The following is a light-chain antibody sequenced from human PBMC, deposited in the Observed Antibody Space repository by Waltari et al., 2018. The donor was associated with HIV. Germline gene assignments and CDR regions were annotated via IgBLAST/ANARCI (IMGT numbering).Light chain of an antibody. CDR2: KDT. J-gene: IGLJ1*01. Sequence: SYELTQPPSVSVSPGQTARITCSGDALPKQYVYWYQQKPGEAPVLVIYKDTERPSGIHERFSGSSSGKTVTLTISGVQAEDEADYYCHSSDSSGTYVFGTGTKVSVL. CDR3: HSSDSSGTYV. CDR1: ALPKQY. V-gene: IGLV3-25*03.